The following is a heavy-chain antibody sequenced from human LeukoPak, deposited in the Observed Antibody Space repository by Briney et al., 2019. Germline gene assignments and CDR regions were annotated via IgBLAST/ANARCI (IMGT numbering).Heavy chain of an antibody. V-gene: IGHV4-59*08. CDR1: GGSISHYF. J-gene: IGHJ2*01. CDR2: IYYSGST. D-gene: IGHD6-19*01. CDR3: AKTVAGYWYFDL. Sequence: SETLSLTCTVSGGSISHYFWSWIRQPPGKALEWIGYIYYSGSTNYNPSLKSRVTISVDTSKDQFSLKLSSVTAADTAVYYCAKTVAGYWYFDLWGRGTLVTVSS.